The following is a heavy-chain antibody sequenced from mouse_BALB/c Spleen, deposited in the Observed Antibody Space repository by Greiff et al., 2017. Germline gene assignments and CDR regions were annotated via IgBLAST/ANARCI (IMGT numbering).Heavy chain of an antibody. V-gene: IGHV2-2*02. Sequence: QVQLKESGPGLVQPSQSLSITCTVSGFSLTSYGVHWVRQSPGKGLEWLGVIWSGGSTDYNAAFISRLSISKDNSKSQVFFKMNSLQANDTAIDYCARDYGSRRGRMDYWGQGTSVTVSS. CDR1: GFSLTSYG. CDR3: ARDYGSRRGRMDY. CDR2: IWSGGST. J-gene: IGHJ4*01. D-gene: IGHD1-1*01.